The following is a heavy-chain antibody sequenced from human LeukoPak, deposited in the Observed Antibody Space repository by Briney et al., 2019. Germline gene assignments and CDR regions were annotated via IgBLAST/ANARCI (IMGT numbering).Heavy chain of an antibody. CDR1: GYSFTSYY. CDR3: ARAHTWELLV. J-gene: IGHJ4*02. D-gene: IGHD1-26*01. CDR2: MNPNSGNT. V-gene: IGHV1-8*03. Sequence: ASVKVSCKASGYSFTSYYMHWVRQATGQGLEWMGWMNPNSGNTGYAQKFQGRVTITRNTSISTAYMELSSLRSEDTAVYYCARAHTWELLVWGQGTLVTVSS.